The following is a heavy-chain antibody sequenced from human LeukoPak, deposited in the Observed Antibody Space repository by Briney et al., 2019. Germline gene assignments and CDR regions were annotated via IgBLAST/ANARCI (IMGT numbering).Heavy chain of an antibody. D-gene: IGHD3-3*01. CDR3: ARFLGRITISGVVPYGMDV. J-gene: IGHJ6*02. CDR1: GFTVSSNY. V-gene: IGHV3-53*04. Sequence: GGSLRLSCAASGFTVSSNYMTWVRQAPGKGLEWVSHIYSAGGTYYTDSVKGRFTISRHSSKGTLYLQMNSLRGEDTAVYYCARFLGRITISGVVPYGMDVWGQGTTVTVSS. CDR2: IYSAGGT.